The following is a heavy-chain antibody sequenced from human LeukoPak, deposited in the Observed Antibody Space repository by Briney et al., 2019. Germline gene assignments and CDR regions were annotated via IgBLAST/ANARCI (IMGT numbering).Heavy chain of an antibody. CDR1: GFTFSSYA. D-gene: IGHD2-15*01. V-gene: IGHV3-23*01. CDR2: ISGSGGST. Sequence: GGSLRLSCAASGFTFSSYAMSWVRQAPGKGLEWVSAISGSGGSTYYADSVKGRFTISRDNSKNTLYLQMNSLRAEDTAVYYCAKEPDIVVVVAATHFDYGGQGPLVTVS. CDR3: AKEPDIVVVVAATHFDY. J-gene: IGHJ4*02.